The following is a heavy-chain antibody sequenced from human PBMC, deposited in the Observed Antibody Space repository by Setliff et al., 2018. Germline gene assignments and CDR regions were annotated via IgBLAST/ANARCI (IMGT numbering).Heavy chain of an antibody. CDR1: GYTFTSYD. CDR3: ARGWAALGIIGY. V-gene: IGHV1-8*02. Sequence: ASVKVSCKASGYTFTSYDINWMRQASGQGLEWMGWVNPNSGNTGSTQKFQGRVIMTRNTSTSTAYMELSRLTSEDTAVYFCARGWAALGIIGYWGQGTLVTVSS. J-gene: IGHJ4*02. CDR2: VNPNSGNT. D-gene: IGHD7-27*01.